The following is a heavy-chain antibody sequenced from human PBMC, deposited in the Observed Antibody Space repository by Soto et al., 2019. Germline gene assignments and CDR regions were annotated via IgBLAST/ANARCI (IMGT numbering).Heavy chain of an antibody. V-gene: IGHV1-46*01. D-gene: IGHD2-2*01. CDR3: ARDRNCSSTSCHPVAYWFDY. Sequence: GASVKVSCKASGYTFTSYYMHWVRQAPGQGLEWMGIINPSGGSTSYAQKFQGRVTMTRDTSTSTVYMELSSLRSEDAAVYYCARDRNCSSTSCHPVAYWFDYWGQGILVTVSS. J-gene: IGHJ5*01. CDR2: INPSGGST. CDR1: GYTFTSYY.